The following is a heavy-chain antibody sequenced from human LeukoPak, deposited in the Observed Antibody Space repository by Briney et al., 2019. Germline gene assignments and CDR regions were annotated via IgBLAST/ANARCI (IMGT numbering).Heavy chain of an antibody. Sequence: SETLSLTCAVYGGSFSGYYWCWIRQPPGKGLEWIGEINHSGSTNYNPSLKSRVTISVDTSKNQFSLKLSSVTAADTAVYYCARGEWLRPLDYWGQGTLVTVSS. V-gene: IGHV4-34*01. CDR2: INHSGST. D-gene: IGHD5-12*01. J-gene: IGHJ4*02. CDR1: GGSFSGYY. CDR3: ARGEWLRPLDY.